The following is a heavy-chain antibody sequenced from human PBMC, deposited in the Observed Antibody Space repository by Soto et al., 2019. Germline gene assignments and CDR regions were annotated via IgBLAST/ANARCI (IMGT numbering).Heavy chain of an antibody. Sequence: SETLSLTCAVYGGSSSGYYWSWIRQPPGKGLEWIGEINHSGSTNYNPSLKSRVTISVDTSKNQFSLKLSSVTAADTAVYYCARAGYSYGSAFDYWGQGTLVTVSS. V-gene: IGHV4-34*01. CDR1: GGSSSGYY. CDR3: ARAGYSYGSAFDY. D-gene: IGHD5-18*01. CDR2: INHSGST. J-gene: IGHJ4*02.